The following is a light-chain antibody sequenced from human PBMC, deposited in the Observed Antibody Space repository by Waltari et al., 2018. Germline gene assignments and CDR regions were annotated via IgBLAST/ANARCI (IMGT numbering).Light chain of an antibody. CDR1: QSISNW. CDR3: QQVNSFPAT. CDR2: GAS. Sequence: DIQMTQSPSSVSAFVGDRVPITCRASQSISNWLTWYQQKPGKAPKLLIYGASDLHRGVPSRFSGSGAGTDFTLTISSLQAEDFATYYCQQVNSFPATFGGGTTVEIK. V-gene: IGKV1-12*01. J-gene: IGKJ4*01.